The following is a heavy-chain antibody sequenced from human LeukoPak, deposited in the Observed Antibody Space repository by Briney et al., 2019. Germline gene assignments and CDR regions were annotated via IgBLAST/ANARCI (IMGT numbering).Heavy chain of an antibody. CDR2: INHSGST. V-gene: IGHV4-34*01. Sequence: SETLSLTCAVYGGSFSGYYWSWIRQPPGKGREWIGEINHSGSTNYNPSLKSRVTISVDTSKNQFSLKLSSVTAADTAVYYCARLLGYCSGGSCRSRSPYYYYYYMDVWGKGTTVTISS. D-gene: IGHD2-15*01. CDR3: ARLLGYCSGGSCRSRSPYYYYYYMDV. J-gene: IGHJ6*03. CDR1: GGSFSGYY.